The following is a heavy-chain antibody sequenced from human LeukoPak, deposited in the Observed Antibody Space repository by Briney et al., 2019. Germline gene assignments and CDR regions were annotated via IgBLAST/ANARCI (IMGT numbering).Heavy chain of an antibody. D-gene: IGHD3-22*01. J-gene: IGHJ3*02. CDR2: IYYSGST. CDR3: ARAHYYDSSGYYRPRIFDI. V-gene: IGHV4-59*01. CDR1: GGSISRYY. Sequence: ASETLSLTCTVSGGSISRYYWSWIRQPPGKGLDWIGYIYYSGSTNYNPSLKSRVTISVDTSKNQFSLKLSSVTAADTAVYYCARAHYYDSSGYYRPRIFDIWGRGTMVTVSS.